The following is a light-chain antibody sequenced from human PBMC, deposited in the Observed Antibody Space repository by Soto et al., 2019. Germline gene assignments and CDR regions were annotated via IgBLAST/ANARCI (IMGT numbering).Light chain of an antibody. CDR3: QKYGSAFT. J-gene: IGKJ3*01. CDR1: QSVTSNY. V-gene: IGKV3-20*01. CDR2: AAS. Sequence: EIVLTQSPGTLSLSPGERATLSCRASQSVTSNYLAWYQHKPGQGLRLLIYAASSRATGIPDRFSGSGSGTDFTLTISRLEPEDSVLYYCQKYGSAFTFGPGTKVDIK.